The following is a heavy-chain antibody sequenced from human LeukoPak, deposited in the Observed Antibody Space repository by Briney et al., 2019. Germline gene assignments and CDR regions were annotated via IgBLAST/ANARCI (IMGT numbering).Heavy chain of an antibody. V-gene: IGHV4-39*07. CDR2: IYYSGST. J-gene: IGHJ4*02. CDR3: ARGSRFNDY. Sequence: SETLSLTCTVSGGSISSSSYYWGWIRQPPGKGLEWIGSIYYSGSTYYNPSLKSRVTISVDTSKNQFSLKLSSVTAADTAVYYCARGSRFNDYWGQGTLVTVSS. CDR1: GGSISSSSYY.